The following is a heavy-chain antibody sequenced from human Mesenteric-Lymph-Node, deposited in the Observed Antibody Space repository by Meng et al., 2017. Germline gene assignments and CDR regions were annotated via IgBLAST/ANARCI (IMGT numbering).Heavy chain of an antibody. J-gene: IGHJ4*02. CDR3: ALCGGDCYVADY. D-gene: IGHD2-21*02. CDR2: INPNSGGT. V-gene: IGHV1-2*06. CDR1: GYTFTGYY. Sequence: QVQLCQSGAEVKKPGASVKVSCKASGYTFTGYYMHWVRQAPGQGLEWMGRINPNSGGTNYAQKFQGRITMTRDMSISTANMELSSLRSDDTAMYYCALCGGDCYVADYWGQGTLVTVSS.